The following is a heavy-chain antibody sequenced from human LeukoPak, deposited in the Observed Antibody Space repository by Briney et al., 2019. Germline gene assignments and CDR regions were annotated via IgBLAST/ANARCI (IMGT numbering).Heavy chain of an antibody. CDR3: ASSSKVVRPDSWDY. D-gene: IGHD6-6*01. V-gene: IGHV4-34*01. CDR2: INLGGCT. Sequence: PSETLSLTCAAYGGSFNGYSWSCIRQSPGKGLEWIGEINLGGCTNYNPSLKSRVTMTIDTSKKEVSLNLTSVTAADTSIYFCASSSKVVRPDSWDYWGQGTLVTVSS. J-gene: IGHJ4*02. CDR1: GGSFNGYS.